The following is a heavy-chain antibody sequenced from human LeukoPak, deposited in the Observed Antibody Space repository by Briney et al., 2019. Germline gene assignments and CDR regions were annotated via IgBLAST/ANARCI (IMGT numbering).Heavy chain of an antibody. CDR3: ARRWNYGRNYYIDV. V-gene: IGHV4-34*01. Sequence: PSETLSLTCAVYGGSFSNYYWSWIRQPPGKGLEWIGEINDSGRINYNPSLLSRVTVSVDPSTNQFSLSLTSVTATDTAVYYCARRWNYGRNYYIDVWGKGATVSVSS. D-gene: IGHD1-7*01. CDR2: INDSGRI. CDR1: GGSFSNYY. J-gene: IGHJ6*03.